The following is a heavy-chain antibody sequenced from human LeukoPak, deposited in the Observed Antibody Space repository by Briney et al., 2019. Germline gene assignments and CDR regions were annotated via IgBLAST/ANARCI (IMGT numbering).Heavy chain of an antibody. CDR3: ARGVAAAGTTLTPFDY. Sequence: TGGSLRLSCAASGFTFSSYWMHWVRQAPGKGLVGVSRINSDGSSTRYADSVKGRFTISRDNAKNTLYLQMNRLRADDTAVYYCARGVAAAGTTLTPFDYWGQGTRVTVSS. CDR2: INSDGSST. D-gene: IGHD6-13*01. V-gene: IGHV3-74*01. J-gene: IGHJ4*02. CDR1: GFTFSSYW.